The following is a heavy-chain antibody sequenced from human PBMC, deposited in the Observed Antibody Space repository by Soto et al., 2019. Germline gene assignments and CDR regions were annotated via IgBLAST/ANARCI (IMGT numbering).Heavy chain of an antibody. J-gene: IGHJ3*01. Sequence: PGGSLRLSCAASGFIFTNYAMNWVRQAPGKGLEWVSVIGGRGNSAYYADSVQGRFTISRDNSKNTLSLQMSSLTADDTGIYYCVREGRGSFYFWGRGTMVTVSS. V-gene: IGHV3-23*01. D-gene: IGHD5-12*01. CDR2: IGGRGNSA. CDR1: GFIFTNYA. CDR3: VREGRGSFYF.